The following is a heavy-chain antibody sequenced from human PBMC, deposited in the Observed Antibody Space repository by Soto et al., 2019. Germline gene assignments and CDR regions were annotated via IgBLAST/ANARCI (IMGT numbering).Heavy chain of an antibody. V-gene: IGHV3-11*01. CDR3: AREVGYYDFWSGSYGMDV. Sequence: GGSLRLSCAASGFTFSDYYMSWIRQAPGEGLEWVSYISSSGSTIYYADSVKGRFTISRDNAKNSLYLQMNSLRAEDTAVYYCAREVGYYDFWSGSYGMDVWGQGTTVTVSS. CDR1: GFTFSDYY. CDR2: ISSSGSTI. D-gene: IGHD3-3*01. J-gene: IGHJ6*02.